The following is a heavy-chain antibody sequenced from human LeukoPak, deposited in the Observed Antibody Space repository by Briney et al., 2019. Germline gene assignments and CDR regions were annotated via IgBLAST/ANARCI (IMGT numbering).Heavy chain of an antibody. CDR3: AWGGYCTNGVCYPFDY. Sequence: SVKVSCKASGGTFSSYAISWVRQAPGQGLEWMGGIIPIFGTANYAQKFQGRVTITTDESTSTAYLELSSLRSEDTAVYYCAWGGYCTNGVCYPFDYWGQGTLVTVSS. D-gene: IGHD2-8*01. J-gene: IGHJ4*02. CDR1: GGTFSSYA. V-gene: IGHV1-69*05. CDR2: IIPIFGTA.